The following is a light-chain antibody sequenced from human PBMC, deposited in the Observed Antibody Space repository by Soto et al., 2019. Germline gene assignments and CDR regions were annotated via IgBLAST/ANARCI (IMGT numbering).Light chain of an antibody. CDR2: WAS. CDR3: QQYYSSPLT. Sequence: DIAMTQSPASLAVSLGERATINCKSSQSVLYSSNNKNYLAWYQQKPGHPPKLLIYWASTRESGVPDRFSGSGSGTDFTLTISSLQAEDVAVYYCQQYYSSPLTFGGGTKVEIK. CDR1: QSVLYSSNNKNY. J-gene: IGKJ4*01. V-gene: IGKV4-1*01.